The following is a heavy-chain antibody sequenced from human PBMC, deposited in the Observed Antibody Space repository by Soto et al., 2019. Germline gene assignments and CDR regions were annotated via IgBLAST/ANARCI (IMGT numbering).Heavy chain of an antibody. CDR1: GGSISYFY. Sequence: SETLSLTCAVSGGSISYFYWSWIRQPPGEPPEWIGYIYYSDSYTNYSPSFQGHVTISADKSISTAYLQWSSLKASDTAMYYCARLQAAAGDNDLTFDYWGQGTLVTVSS. CDR3: ARLQAAAGDNDLTFDY. V-gene: IGHV4-59*12. J-gene: IGHJ4*02. CDR2: IYYSDSYT. D-gene: IGHD6-13*01.